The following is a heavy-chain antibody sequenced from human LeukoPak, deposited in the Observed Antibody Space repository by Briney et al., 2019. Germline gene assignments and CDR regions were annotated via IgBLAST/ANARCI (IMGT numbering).Heavy chain of an antibody. D-gene: IGHD1-26*01. CDR1: GYSISSGYY. CDR2: VYHSGST. CDR3: ARVPYSGTYYVDS. J-gene: IGHJ4*02. V-gene: IGHV4-38-2*02. Sequence: KPSETLSLTCTVSGYSISSGYYWGWTRQPPGKGLEWIGSVYHSGSTYYNPSLSSRVTISVDTSKNQFSLKLSSVTAADTAVYYCARVPYSGTYYVDSWGQGTLVTVSS.